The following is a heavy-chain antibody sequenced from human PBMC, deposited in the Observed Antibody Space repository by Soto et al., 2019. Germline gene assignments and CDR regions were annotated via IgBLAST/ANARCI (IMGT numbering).Heavy chain of an antibody. V-gene: IGHV4-39*01. Sequence: KTSETLSLTCTVSGGSVSSSGYYWGWIRQPPGKGLDWIGSIYYGGSTYYNPSLKSRVTISVDTSKNQFSLKLSSVTAADTAVYYCARRGIVVVPAVHREYNWFDPWGQGTLVTVSS. CDR2: IYYGGST. J-gene: IGHJ5*02. CDR1: GGSVSSSGYY. D-gene: IGHD2-2*01. CDR3: ARRGIVVVPAVHREYNWFDP.